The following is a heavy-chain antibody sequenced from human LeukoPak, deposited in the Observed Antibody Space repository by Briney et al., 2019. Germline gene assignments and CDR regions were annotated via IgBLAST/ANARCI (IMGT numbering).Heavy chain of an antibody. CDR2: IYYGGST. CDR3: ARAGIRGYSFPDYFDY. Sequence: SETLSLTCTVSGGSISSYYWSWIRQPPGKGLEWIGYIYYGGSTNYNPSLKSRVTISVDTSKNQFSLKLSSVTAADTAVYYCARAGIRGYSFPDYFDYWGQGTLVTVSS. J-gene: IGHJ4*02. CDR1: GGSISSYY. D-gene: IGHD5-18*01. V-gene: IGHV4-59*01.